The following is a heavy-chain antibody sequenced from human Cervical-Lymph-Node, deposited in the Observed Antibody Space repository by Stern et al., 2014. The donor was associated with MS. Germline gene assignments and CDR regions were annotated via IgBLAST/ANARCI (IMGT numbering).Heavy chain of an antibody. V-gene: IGHV1-69*01. CDR3: ARDSRHYDASYYFDS. Sequence: QMQLVQSGAEVKKPGSSVKVSCKASGGTFSSYAINWVRQAPGQGPEWMGGIIPIFGKANYAQKFQGRVTITADESTSTAYMELSSLRSEDTAVYYCARDSRHYDASYYFDSWGQGTLVTVSS. CDR1: GGTFSSYA. D-gene: IGHD3-16*01. J-gene: IGHJ4*02. CDR2: IIPIFGKA.